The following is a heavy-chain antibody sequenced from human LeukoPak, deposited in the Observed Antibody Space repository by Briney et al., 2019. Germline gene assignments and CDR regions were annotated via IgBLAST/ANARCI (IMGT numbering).Heavy chain of an antibody. CDR3: ASSPYYDSSGYYPN. J-gene: IGHJ4*02. CDR2: ICWNSGGI. D-gene: IGHD3-22*01. CDR1: GFTFDDYA. V-gene: IGHV3-9*01. Sequence: GGSLRLSCAASGFTFDDYAMHWVRHAPGKGLEWVSGICWNSGGIVYADSVKGRFTISRDNAKKSLYLQMNSLGAEDTALYYCASSPYYDSSGYYPNWGQGTLVTVSS.